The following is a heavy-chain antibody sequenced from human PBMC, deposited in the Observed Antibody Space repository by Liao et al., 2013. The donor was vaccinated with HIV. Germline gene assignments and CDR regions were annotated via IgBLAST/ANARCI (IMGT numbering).Heavy chain of an antibody. J-gene: IGHJ4*02. CDR2: IYYSGST. Sequence: QLQLQESGPGLVKPSETLSLTCTVSGGSISSSSYYWGWIRQPPGKGLEWIGSIYYSGSTYYNPSLKSRVTISVDTSKNQFSLKLSSVTAADTAVYYCARDSGSYNYFDFWGQGTLVTVSS. CDR1: GGSISSSSYY. V-gene: IGHV4-39*07. CDR3: ARDSGSYNYFDF. D-gene: IGHD1-26*01.